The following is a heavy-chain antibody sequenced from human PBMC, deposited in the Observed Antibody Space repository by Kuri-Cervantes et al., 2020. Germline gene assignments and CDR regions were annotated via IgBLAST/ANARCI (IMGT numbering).Heavy chain of an antibody. V-gene: IGHV3-9*01. D-gene: IGHD5-12*01. J-gene: IGHJ4*02. CDR1: GFTFDDYG. CDR3: AKDIGLRGSLATFDQ. Sequence: SLKISCAASGFTFDDYGMSWVRQAPGKGLEWVSGISWNSGRIDYADSVKGRFTISRDNAKNSLYLQMNSLRAEDTALYYCAKDIGLRGSLATFDQWGQGTLVTVSS. CDR2: ISWNSGRI.